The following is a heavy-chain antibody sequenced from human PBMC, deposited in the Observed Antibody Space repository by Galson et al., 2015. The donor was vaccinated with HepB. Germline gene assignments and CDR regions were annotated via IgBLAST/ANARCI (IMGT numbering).Heavy chain of an antibody. CDR2: IYYSGST. D-gene: IGHD6-13*01. CDR1: GGSISSSSYY. Sequence: LSLTCTVSGGSISSSSYYWGWIRQPPGKGLEWIGSIYYSGSTYYNPSLKSRVTISVDTSKNQFSLKLSSVTAADTAVYYCARLPVEQQLYYYYGMDVWGQGTTVTVSS. CDR3: ARLPVEQQLYYYYGMDV. J-gene: IGHJ6*02. V-gene: IGHV4-39*01.